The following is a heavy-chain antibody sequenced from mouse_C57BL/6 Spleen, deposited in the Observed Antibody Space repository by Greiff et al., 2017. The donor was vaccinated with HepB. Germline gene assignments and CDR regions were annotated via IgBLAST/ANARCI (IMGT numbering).Heavy chain of an antibody. CDR1: GFTFSSYG. CDR3: ARHCGSSVFAY. J-gene: IGHJ3*01. Sequence: EVKLVESGGDLVKPGGSLKLSCAASGFTFSSYGMPWVRQTPDKRLEWVATISSGGSYTYYPDSVKGRFTISRDNAKNTLYLQMSSLKSEDTAMYYCARHCGSSVFAYWGQGTLVTVSA. V-gene: IGHV5-6*02. D-gene: IGHD1-1*01. CDR2: ISSGGSYT.